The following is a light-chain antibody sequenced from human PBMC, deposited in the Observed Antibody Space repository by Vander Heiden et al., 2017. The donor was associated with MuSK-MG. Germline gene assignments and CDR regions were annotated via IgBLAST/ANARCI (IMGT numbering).Light chain of an antibody. V-gene: IGKV3-15*01. CDR3: QQDYDLYT. Sequence: EIVMTQSPATLSVSPGERATLSCRASRSVSRNLAWYQQKPGQAPRLLIYGASTRADGIPDRFSGSGSGTEFTLTGSNRQSEDFAVYYGQQDYDLYTFDQGTKVEIK. CDR2: GAS. CDR1: RSVSRN. J-gene: IGKJ2*01.